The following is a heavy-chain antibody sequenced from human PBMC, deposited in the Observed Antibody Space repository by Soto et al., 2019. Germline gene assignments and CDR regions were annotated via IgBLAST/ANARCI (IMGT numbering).Heavy chain of an antibody. CDR2: INAGNGNT. Sequence: ASVKVSCKASGYTFTNYAMHWVRQAPGQRLEWMGWINAGNGNTKYSQKFQGRVTITRDTSASTAYMELSSLTSDDTAVYYCARDLVPGYTGFSDYWGQGTQVTVSS. J-gene: IGHJ4*02. D-gene: IGHD5-12*01. V-gene: IGHV1-3*01. CDR3: ARDLVPGYTGFSDY. CDR1: GYTFTNYA.